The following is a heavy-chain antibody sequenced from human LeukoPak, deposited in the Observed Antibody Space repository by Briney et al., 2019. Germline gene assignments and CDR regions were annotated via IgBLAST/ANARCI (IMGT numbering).Heavy chain of an antibody. CDR2: INPNSGGT. CDR3: ARAPVDSSSSGTFDY. J-gene: IGHJ4*02. D-gene: IGHD6-6*01. V-gene: IGHV1-2*02. Sequence: ASVKVSCKASGYTFTGYYMHWVRQAPGQGLEWMGWINPNSGGTNYAQKFQGRVTMTRDTSISTAYMELSRLRSDDTAVYYCARAPVDSSSSGTFDYWGQGTLVTVSP. CDR1: GYTFTGYY.